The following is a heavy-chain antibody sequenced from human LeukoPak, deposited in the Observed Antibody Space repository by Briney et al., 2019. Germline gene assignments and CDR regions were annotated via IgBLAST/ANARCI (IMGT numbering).Heavy chain of an antibody. Sequence: SETLSLTCTVSAYSISSGYYWGWIRQPPGKGLEWIGSIYHSGITYYNPSLKSRVTISVDTSRNQSSLRLSSVTAADTAMYYCATGSRSGTSDAFDIWGQGTMVTVSS. CDR1: AYSISSGYY. D-gene: IGHD6-25*01. J-gene: IGHJ3*02. CDR2: IYHSGIT. CDR3: ATGSRSGTSDAFDI. V-gene: IGHV4-38-2*02.